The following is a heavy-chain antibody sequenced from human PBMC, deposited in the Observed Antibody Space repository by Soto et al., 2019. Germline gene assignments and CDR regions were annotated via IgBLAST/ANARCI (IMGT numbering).Heavy chain of an antibody. D-gene: IGHD6-19*01. J-gene: IGHJ3*02. Sequence: ASVKVSCKVSGYTLTELSMHWVRQAPGKGLEWIGGFDPEDGETIYAQKFQGRVTMTEDTSTDTAYMELSSLRSEDTAVYYCATHNRAVAGIWYAFDIWGQGTMVTVSS. CDR2: FDPEDGET. CDR1: GYTLTELS. V-gene: IGHV1-24*01. CDR3: ATHNRAVAGIWYAFDI.